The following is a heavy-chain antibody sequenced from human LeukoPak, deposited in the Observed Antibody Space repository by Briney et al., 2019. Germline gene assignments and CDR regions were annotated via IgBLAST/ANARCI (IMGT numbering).Heavy chain of an antibody. CDR3: AKDMGNYYDSSGYLTFDY. J-gene: IGHJ4*02. CDR1: GFTFDDYA. D-gene: IGHD3-22*01. Sequence: GGSLRLSCAVSGFTFDDYAMHWVRQAPGKGLEWVSGISWNSGSIGYADSVKGRFTISRDDAKNSLYLQMNSLRAEDTALYYCAKDMGNYYDSSGYLTFDYWGQGTLVTVSS. V-gene: IGHV3-9*01. CDR2: ISWNSGSI.